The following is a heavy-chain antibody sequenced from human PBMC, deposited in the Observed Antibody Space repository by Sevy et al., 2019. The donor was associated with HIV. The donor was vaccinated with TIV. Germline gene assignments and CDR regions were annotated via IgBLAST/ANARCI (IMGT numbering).Heavy chain of an antibody. J-gene: IGHJ4*02. CDR3: SKEIFGSGSL. V-gene: IGHV3-7*03. CDR1: GFIFINYW. CDR2: IKQDGSLK. D-gene: IGHD3-10*01. Sequence: WGSLRLSCTGSGFIFINYWMTWVRQAPGRGLEWVANIKQDGSLKYYVDSVKGRFTISRDNAKNSVYLHMNNLRGEDTAVYYCSKEIFGSGSLWGQGALVTVSS.